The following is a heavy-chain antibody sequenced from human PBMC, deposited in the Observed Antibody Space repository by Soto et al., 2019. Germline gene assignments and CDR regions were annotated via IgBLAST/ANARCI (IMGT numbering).Heavy chain of an antibody. CDR3: VKASATVQSDGMDG. V-gene: IGHV1-69*02. J-gene: IGHJ6*02. CDR2: TIPILGIA. Sequence: VKVSCKASGGTFSSYTISWVRQARGQGLEWMGRTIPILGIANYAQKFQGRVTITADKSTSTAYMELSSLRSEDTAVYYCVKASATVQSDGMDGWGQGTTVTVAS. CDR1: GGTFSSYT.